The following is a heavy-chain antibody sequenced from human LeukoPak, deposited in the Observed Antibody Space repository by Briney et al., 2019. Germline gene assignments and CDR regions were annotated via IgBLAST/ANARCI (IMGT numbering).Heavy chain of an antibody. D-gene: IGHD5-18*01. V-gene: IGHV3-9*01. Sequence: PGGSLRLSCAASGFTFDDYAMHWVRQAPGKGLEWASGISWNSGSIGYADSVKGRFTISRDNAKNSLYLQMNGLRAEDTALYYCAKEGYSYGPFDYWGQGTLVTVSS. CDR3: AKEGYSYGPFDY. CDR2: ISWNSGSI. CDR1: GFTFDDYA. J-gene: IGHJ4*02.